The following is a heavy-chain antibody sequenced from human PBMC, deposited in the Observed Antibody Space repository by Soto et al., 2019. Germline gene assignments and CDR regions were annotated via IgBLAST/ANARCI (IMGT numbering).Heavy chain of an antibody. V-gene: IGHV1-69*15. CDR1: GGTFRTYA. D-gene: IGHD2-2*01. CDR3: ARSGDCSSTSCYLDYYYYYGMDV. J-gene: IGHJ6*02. CDR2: IIPLFGTT. Sequence: SVKVSCKASGGTFRTYAINWVRQAPGQGLEWMGMIIPLFGTTKYAQNLQGRLTITADESTTTSNMELSSLRSEDTAVYYCARSGDCSSTSCYLDYYYYYGMDVWGQGTTVTVSS.